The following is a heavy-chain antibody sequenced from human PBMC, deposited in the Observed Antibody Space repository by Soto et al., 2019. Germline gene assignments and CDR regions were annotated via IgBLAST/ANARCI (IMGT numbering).Heavy chain of an antibody. Sequence: QVQLVQSGAEAKKPGASVKVSCKASGYTFTSYGISWVRQAPGQGLEWMGWISAYNGNTNYAQKLQGRVTMTTDTATSTAYMELRSLRSDDTAVYYCARVDGDCSGGSCYSDWFEPWGQGTLVTVSS. J-gene: IGHJ5*02. CDR1: GYTFTSYG. CDR3: ARVDGDCSGGSCYSDWFEP. D-gene: IGHD2-15*01. CDR2: ISAYNGNT. V-gene: IGHV1-18*01.